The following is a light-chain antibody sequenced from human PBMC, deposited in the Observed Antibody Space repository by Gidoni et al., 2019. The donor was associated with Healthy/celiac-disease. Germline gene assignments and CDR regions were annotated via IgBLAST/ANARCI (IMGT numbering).Light chain of an antibody. CDR1: SSNIGAGYA. Sequence: QSVLTQPPSVSGAPGQRVTISCTGSSSNIGAGYAVHWYQQLPGTAPQLLTYGNSNRPSGVPDRFSGSKSGTSASLAITGLQAEDEADYYCQSYDSSLSGSVFGGGTKLTVL. CDR2: GNS. V-gene: IGLV1-40*01. J-gene: IGLJ3*02. CDR3: QSYDSSLSGSV.